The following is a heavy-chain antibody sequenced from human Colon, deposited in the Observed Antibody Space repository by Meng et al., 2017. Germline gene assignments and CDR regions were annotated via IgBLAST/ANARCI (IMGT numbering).Heavy chain of an antibody. CDR2: ISKTGDTI. Sequence: GESLKISCAASGFTFTSYEMNWVRQAPGKGLEWVAYISKTGDTIYYADSVKGRFTISRDNAKSSLFLQMNSLRAEDTAVYYCATSDFDYYYFKYWGQGALVTGAS. CDR3: ATSDFDYYYFKY. D-gene: IGHD5-12*01. CDR1: GFTFTSYE. V-gene: IGHV3-48*03. J-gene: IGHJ4*02.